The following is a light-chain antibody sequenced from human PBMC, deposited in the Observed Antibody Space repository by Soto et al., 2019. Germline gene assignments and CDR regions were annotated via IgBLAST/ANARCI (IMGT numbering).Light chain of an antibody. CDR1: QSVYYSSNNKNY. V-gene: IGKV4-1*01. CDR2: WAS. Sequence: DIVMTQSPDSLAVSLGERATINCKSSQSVYYSSNNKNYLAWYQQKPGQPPKLLIYWASAREAGAPDRFSGSGSGTDFTLTISSLQAEDVAVYYCQQYYSTPWTFGQRTKVEIK. J-gene: IGKJ1*01. CDR3: QQYYSTPWT.